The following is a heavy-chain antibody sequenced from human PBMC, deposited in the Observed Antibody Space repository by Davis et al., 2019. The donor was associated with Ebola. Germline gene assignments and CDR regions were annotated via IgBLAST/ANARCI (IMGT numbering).Heavy chain of an antibody. V-gene: IGHV1-8*03. CDR3: ARGLHYDFWSGYYSFWFDP. Sequence: ASVKVSCKASGYTFTSYDINWVRQATGQGLEWMGWMNPNSGNTGYAQKFQGRVTITRNTSISTAYMELSSLRSEDTAVYYCARGLHYDFWSGYYSFWFDPWGQGTLVTVSS. CDR2: MNPNSGNT. CDR1: GYTFTSYD. D-gene: IGHD3-3*01. J-gene: IGHJ5*02.